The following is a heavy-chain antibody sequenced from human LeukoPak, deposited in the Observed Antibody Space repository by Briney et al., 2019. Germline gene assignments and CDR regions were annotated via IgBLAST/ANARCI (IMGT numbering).Heavy chain of an antibody. J-gene: IGHJ4*02. CDR3: AKGHVGALWGYFDY. Sequence: PGGSLRLSCAASGFTFSSYGMHWVRQAPGKGLEWVAVIWYDGSNKYYADSVKGRFTISRDNSKNTLYLQMNSLRAEDTAVYYCAKGHVGALWGYFDYWGQGTLVTVSS. D-gene: IGHD1-26*01. CDR2: IWYDGSNK. CDR1: GFTFSSYG. V-gene: IGHV3-33*06.